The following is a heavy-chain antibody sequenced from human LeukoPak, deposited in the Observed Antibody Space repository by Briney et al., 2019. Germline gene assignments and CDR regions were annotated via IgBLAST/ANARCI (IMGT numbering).Heavy chain of an antibody. D-gene: IGHD3-3*01. CDR3: ARDPIFGVVLNYFDY. CDR2: ISYDGSNK. V-gene: IGHV3-30-3*01. CDR1: GFTFSNYA. Sequence: SGGSLRLSCAASGFTFSNYAMHWVRQAPGKGLEWVAVISYDGSNKYYADFVKGRFTISRDNSKNTLYLQVSSLRPEDTAVYYCARDPIFGVVLNYFDYWGQGTLVTVSS. J-gene: IGHJ4*02.